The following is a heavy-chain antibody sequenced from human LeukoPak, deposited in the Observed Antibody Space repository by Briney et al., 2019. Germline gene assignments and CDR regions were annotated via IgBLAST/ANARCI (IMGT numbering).Heavy chain of an antibody. D-gene: IGHD3-10*01. V-gene: IGHV3-30*04. Sequence: GRSLRLSCAASGFTFSSYAMHWVRQAPGKGLEWVAVISYDGSNKYYADSVKGRFTISRDNSKNTLYLQMSSLRSEDTAVYYCARDRSGAFDIWGQGTMVTVSS. J-gene: IGHJ3*02. CDR1: GFTFSSYA. CDR2: ISYDGSNK. CDR3: ARDRSGAFDI.